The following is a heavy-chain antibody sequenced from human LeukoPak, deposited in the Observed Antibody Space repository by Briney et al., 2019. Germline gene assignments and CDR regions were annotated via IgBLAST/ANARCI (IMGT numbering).Heavy chain of an antibody. J-gene: IGHJ6*02. CDR1: GYSISSGYY. CDR3: ARHQRGYSYGGYYYYGMDV. V-gene: IGHV4-38-2*02. D-gene: IGHD5-18*01. CDR2: IYHSGST. Sequence: SETLSLTCTVSGYSISSGYYWGWIRQPPGKGLEWIGSIYHSGSTYYNPSLKSRVTISVDTSKNQFSLKLSSVTAADTAVYYCARHQRGYSYGGYYYYGMDVWGQGTTVTVSS.